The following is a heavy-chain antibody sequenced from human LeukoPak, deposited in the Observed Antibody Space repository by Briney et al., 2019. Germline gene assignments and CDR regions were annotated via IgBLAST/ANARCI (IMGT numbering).Heavy chain of an antibody. V-gene: IGHV3-23*01. CDR3: AKDMRVTIPKYYFDY. CDR2: ISGSGGST. J-gene: IGHJ4*02. D-gene: IGHD3-3*01. Sequence: PGGSLRLSCAASGFTFSSYAMSWVRQAPGKGLEWASAISGSGGSTYYADSVKGRFTISRDNSKNTLYLQMNSLRAEDTAVYYCAKDMRVTIPKYYFDYWGQGTLVTVSS. CDR1: GFTFSSYA.